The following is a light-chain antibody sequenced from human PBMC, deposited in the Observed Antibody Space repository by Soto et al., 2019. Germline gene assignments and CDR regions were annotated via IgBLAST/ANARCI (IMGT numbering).Light chain of an antibody. CDR1: ENISRN. V-gene: IGKV1-39*01. Sequence: DIQMTQSPFSLSASVGDRVTITCRASENISRNLNWYRQKFGKAPELLIYGASSLQSGVPSRFSGSGSGTDFTLTISSLQAEDFGTYYCQQSYSALTYTFGQGTKVEVK. CDR3: QQSYSALTYT. CDR2: GAS. J-gene: IGKJ2*01.